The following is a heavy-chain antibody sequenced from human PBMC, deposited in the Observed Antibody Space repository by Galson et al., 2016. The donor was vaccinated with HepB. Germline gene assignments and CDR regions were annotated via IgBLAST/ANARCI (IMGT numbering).Heavy chain of an antibody. CDR2: INPSGGST. J-gene: IGHJ4*02. Sequence: SVKVSCKASGYTFIHYYMHWVRQAPGQGLEWVGIINPSGGSTSYAQKVQDRVTMTTDTATSTVYMELRGLRSEDTAVYYCARDRGRSWYLERDYWGQGTLVTVSS. CDR3: ARDRGRSWYLERDY. D-gene: IGHD3-10*01. V-gene: IGHV1-46*01. CDR1: GYTFIHYY.